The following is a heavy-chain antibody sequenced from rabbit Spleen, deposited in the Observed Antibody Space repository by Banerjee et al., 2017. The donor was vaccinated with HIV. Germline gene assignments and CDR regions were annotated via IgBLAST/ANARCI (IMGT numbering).Heavy chain of an antibody. CDR3: ARDLADAIGWNFNL. V-gene: IGHV1S40*01. J-gene: IGHJ4*01. D-gene: IGHD4-1*01. CDR2: IDAGSSGFT. CDR1: GFSFNSGYD. Sequence: QSLEESGGGLVKPGAALTLTCKASGFSFNSGYDMCWVRQAPGKGLEWIACIDAGSSGFTYFATWAKGRFTCSKTSSTTVTLQMTRLTAADTATYFCARDLADAIGWNFNLWGPGTLVTVS.